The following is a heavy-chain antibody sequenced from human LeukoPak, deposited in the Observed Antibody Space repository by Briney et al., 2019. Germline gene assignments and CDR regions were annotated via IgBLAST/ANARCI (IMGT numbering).Heavy chain of an antibody. D-gene: IGHD3-10*01. J-gene: IGHJ6*03. CDR2: IKEDGTEK. CDR3: ARSPAGDAWPPAYYMDV. Sequence: PGGSLRLSCAASEFSFSTYWMSWVRQAPGKGLEWVANIKEDGTEKYYAGSVKGRFTISRDNAKKSLYLQMNSLRDDDTAVYFCARSPAGDAWPPAYYMDVWGKGTTVTVSS. V-gene: IGHV3-7*01. CDR1: EFSFSTYW.